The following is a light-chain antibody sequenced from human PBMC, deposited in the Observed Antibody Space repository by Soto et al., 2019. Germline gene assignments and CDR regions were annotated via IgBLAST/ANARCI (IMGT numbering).Light chain of an antibody. CDR3: QQYGSSST. J-gene: IGKJ5*01. Sequence: EIVLTQSPGTLSLSPGERATLSCRASQSISTSYLAWYQQKPGQAPRLLIYHASSRATGIPDRFSGSGSGTDFTLTISRLEPEDFAVYYCQQYGSSSTFGQGTRLEIK. V-gene: IGKV3-20*01. CDR1: QSISTSY. CDR2: HAS.